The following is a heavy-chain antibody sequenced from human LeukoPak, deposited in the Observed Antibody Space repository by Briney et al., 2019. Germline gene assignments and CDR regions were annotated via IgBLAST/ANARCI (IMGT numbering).Heavy chain of an antibody. D-gene: IGHD4-17*01. Sequence: PSETLSLTCTVSGYSISSGSYWGWIRQPPGKGLEWIGSIYHSGTTYYNPSLKSPVTISVDTSKNQLSLKLTSVTAADTAVYYCASGGYGDYHWFDPWGQGTLVTVSS. J-gene: IGHJ5*02. CDR3: ASGGYGDYHWFDP. V-gene: IGHV4-38-2*02. CDR2: IYHSGTT. CDR1: GYSISSGSY.